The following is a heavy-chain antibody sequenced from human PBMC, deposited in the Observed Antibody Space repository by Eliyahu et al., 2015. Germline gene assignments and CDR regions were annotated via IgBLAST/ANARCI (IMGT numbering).Heavy chain of an antibody. D-gene: IGHD3-16*01. CDR2: FDPEDGET. CDR1: GYTLTELS. J-gene: IGHJ4*02. V-gene: IGHV1-24*01. Sequence: QVQLVQSGAEVKKPGASVKVSCKVSGYTLTELSMHWVRQAPGKGLEWMGGFDPEDGETIYAQKFQGRVTMXEDTSTDTAYMELSSLRSEDTAVYYCATDRGTGMITFGGDGFDYWGQGTLVTVSS. CDR3: ATDRGTGMITFGGDGFDY.